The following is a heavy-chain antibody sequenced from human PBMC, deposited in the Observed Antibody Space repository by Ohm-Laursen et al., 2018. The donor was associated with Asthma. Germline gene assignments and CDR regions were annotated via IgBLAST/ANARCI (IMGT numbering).Heavy chain of an antibody. D-gene: IGHD2-15*01. J-gene: IGHJ6*02. CDR3: ARDFKGYYSGGSCYQINYYYYGMDV. V-gene: IGHV3-30-3*01. CDR1: GFTFSTYA. Sequence: RSLRLSCSASGFTFSTYAMHWVRQAPGKGLEWVAVISYEGSNKYYADSVKGRFSISRDNSKNTLYLQMNSLRAEDTAVYYCARDFKGYYSGGSCYQINYYYYGMDVWGQGTTVTVSS. CDR2: ISYEGSNK.